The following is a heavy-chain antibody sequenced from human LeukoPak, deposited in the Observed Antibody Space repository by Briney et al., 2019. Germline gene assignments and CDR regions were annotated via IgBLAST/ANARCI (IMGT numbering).Heavy chain of an antibody. Sequence: SQTLSLTCTVSGGSISSGSYYWSWIRQPAGKGLEWIGRIYTSGSTNYNPSLKSRVTISVDTSKNQFSLKLSSVTAADTAVYYCARGDVWGSYRFRRCWFDPWGQGTLVTVSS. J-gene: IGHJ5*02. CDR3: ARGDVWGSYRFRRCWFDP. CDR2: IYTSGST. CDR1: GGSISSGSYY. V-gene: IGHV4-61*02. D-gene: IGHD3-16*02.